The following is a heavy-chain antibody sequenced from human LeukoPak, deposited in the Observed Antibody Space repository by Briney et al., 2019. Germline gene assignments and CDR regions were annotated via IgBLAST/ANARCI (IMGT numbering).Heavy chain of an antibody. D-gene: IGHD3-10*01. CDR2: ISGSGDNT. CDR1: GFTYNSYA. J-gene: IGHJ5*02. V-gene: IGHV3-23*01. CDR3: AKDVGRPTRRVTMVRGVTKTNWFDP. Sequence: PGGSLRLSCGASGFTYNSYAMTWVRQAPGKGLEWVSGISGSGDNTYYADSVKGRFTISRDNSKNMLYLQMSSLRAADTAIYYCAKDVGRPTRRVTMVRGVTKTNWFDPWGQGTLVTVSS.